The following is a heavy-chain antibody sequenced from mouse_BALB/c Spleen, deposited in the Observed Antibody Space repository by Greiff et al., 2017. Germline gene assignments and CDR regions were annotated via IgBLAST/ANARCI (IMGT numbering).Heavy chain of an antibody. CDR3: ARSYYRYDGYYAMDY. V-gene: IGHV5-17*02. CDR1: GFTFSSFG. D-gene: IGHD2-14*01. Sequence: EVQRVESGGGLVQPGGSRKLSCAASGFTFSSFGMHWVRQAPEKGLEWVAYISSGSSTIYYADTVKGRFTISRDNPKNTLFLQMTSLRSEDTAMYYCARSYYRYDGYYAMDYWGQGTSVTVSS. J-gene: IGHJ4*01. CDR2: ISSGSSTI.